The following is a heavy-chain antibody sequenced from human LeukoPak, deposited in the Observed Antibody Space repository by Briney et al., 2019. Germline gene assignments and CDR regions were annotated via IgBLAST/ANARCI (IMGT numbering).Heavy chain of an antibody. CDR1: GYTFTSYA. CDR3: ARPQLDIVATIRAGDWFDP. J-gene: IGHJ5*02. Sequence: ASVKVSCKASGYTFTSYAMHWVRQAPGQRLEWMGWINAGNGNTKYSQKFQGRVTITRDTSASTAYMELSSLRSEDTAVYYCARPQLDIVATIRAGDWFDPWGQGTLVTVSS. V-gene: IGHV1-3*01. D-gene: IGHD5-12*01. CDR2: INAGNGNT.